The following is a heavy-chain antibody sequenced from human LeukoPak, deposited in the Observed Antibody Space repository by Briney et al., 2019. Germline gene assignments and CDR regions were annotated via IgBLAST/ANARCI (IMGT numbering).Heavy chain of an antibody. CDR3: ARERAGPLTN. V-gene: IGHV3-33*01. CDR1: GFTFSSYG. J-gene: IGHJ4*02. Sequence: GGSLRLSCAASGFTFSSYGMHWVCQAPGKGLEWVAVIWYDGSNKYYADSVKGRFTISRDNSKNTLYLQINSLRAEDTAVYYCARERAGPLTNWGQGTLVTVSS. CDR2: IWYDGSNK.